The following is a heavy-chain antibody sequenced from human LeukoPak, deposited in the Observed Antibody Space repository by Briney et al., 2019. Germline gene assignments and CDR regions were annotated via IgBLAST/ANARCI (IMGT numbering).Heavy chain of an antibody. CDR1: GGSISSSNW. D-gene: IGHD2-15*01. CDR2: IYHSGST. Sequence: SGTLSLTCAVSGGSISSSNWWSWVRQPPGKGLEWIGEIYHSGSTNYNPSLKSRVTISVDKSKNQFSLKLSSVTAADTAVYYCATLVGYCSGGSCYGYWGQGTLVTVSS. CDR3: ATLVGYCSGGSCYGY. J-gene: IGHJ4*02. V-gene: IGHV4-4*02.